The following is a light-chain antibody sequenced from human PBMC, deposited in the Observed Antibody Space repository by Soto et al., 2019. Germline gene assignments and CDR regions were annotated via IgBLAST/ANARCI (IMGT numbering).Light chain of an antibody. CDR1: QSVSSSY. CDR3: HQYGSSPAT. J-gene: IGKJ1*01. CDR2: GAS. V-gene: IGKV3-20*01. Sequence: EIVLTQSPCTLSLSPGERATLSCRASQSVSSSYLAWYQQKPGQAPRLLIYGASSRATDIPDRYSGSGSGTDFTLTISRLEPEDFAVYYCHQYGSSPATFGQGTKVDIK.